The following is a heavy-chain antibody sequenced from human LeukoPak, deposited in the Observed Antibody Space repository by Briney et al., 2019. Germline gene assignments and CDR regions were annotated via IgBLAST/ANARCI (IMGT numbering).Heavy chain of an antibody. CDR1: GGTFSSYA. Sequence: SVKVSCKASGGTFSSYAISWVRQAPGQGLEWMGGIIPIFGTANYAQKFQGRVTITADESTSTAYMELSSLRSEDTAVYYCASAVVPAAIPSDYWGQGTLVTVSS. CDR2: IIPIFGTA. V-gene: IGHV1-69*13. J-gene: IGHJ4*02. CDR3: ASAVVPAAIPSDY. D-gene: IGHD2-2*01.